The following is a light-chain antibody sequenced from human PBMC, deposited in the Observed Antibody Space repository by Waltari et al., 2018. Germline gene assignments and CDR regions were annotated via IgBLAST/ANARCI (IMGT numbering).Light chain of an antibody. J-gene: IGLJ1*01. CDR2: DVT. CDR1: SSDVGGYNY. Sequence: QSALTQPRSVSGSPGQSVAISCTGTSSDVGGYNYVSWYQQHPGKAPKLMIYDVTERSSGVPLRFSCSKSGNTASLTVSGLQAEDEADYYCCSFAAGDAYVFGTGTKVTV. CDR3: CSFAAGDAYV. V-gene: IGLV2-11*01.